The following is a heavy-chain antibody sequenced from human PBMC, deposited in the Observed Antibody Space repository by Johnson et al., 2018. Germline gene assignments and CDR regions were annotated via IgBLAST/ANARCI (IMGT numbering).Heavy chain of an antibody. CDR3: AKDREAGYSYGFLDAVDI. V-gene: IGHV3-7*03. Sequence: VQLVQSGGGLVQPGGSLRLSCAASGFTFSNSWMSWVRQAPGKGLEWVANIKQDGNDNYYVDSVKGRFTISRDTGKNSVYLQVNSLRAEDTALYYCAKDREAGYSYGFLDAVDIWGQGTMVTVSS. CDR1: GFTFSNSW. D-gene: IGHD5-18*01. J-gene: IGHJ3*02. CDR2: IKQDGNDN.